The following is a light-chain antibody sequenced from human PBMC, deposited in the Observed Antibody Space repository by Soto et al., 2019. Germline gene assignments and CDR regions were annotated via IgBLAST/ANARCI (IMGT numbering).Light chain of an antibody. CDR3: QSFDSSLSGCV. V-gene: IGLV1-40*01. CDR1: SSNIGAGYD. CDR2: GNN. J-gene: IGLJ1*01. Sequence: QSALTQPPSVSGAPGQRVTISCTGSSSNIGAGYDVHWYHQLPGTAPKLLIYGNNNRPSGVPDRFSGSKSGTSASLAITGLQPDDEADYYCQSFDSSLSGCVFGTGTKVTVL.